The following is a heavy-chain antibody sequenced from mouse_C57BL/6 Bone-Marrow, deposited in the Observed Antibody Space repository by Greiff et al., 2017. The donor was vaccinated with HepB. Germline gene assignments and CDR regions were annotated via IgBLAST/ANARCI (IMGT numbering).Heavy chain of an antibody. CDR2: ISSGGSYT. CDR3: ATGTVFAY. V-gene: IGHV5-6*01. Sequence: DVHLVESGGDLVKPGGSLKLSCAASGFTFSSYGMSWVRQTPDKRLEWVANISSGGSYTYYPDSVKGRFTISRDNAKNTLYLQMSSLKSEDTAMYYCATGTVFAYWGQGTLVTVSA. J-gene: IGHJ3*01. CDR1: GFTFSSYG. D-gene: IGHD4-1*01.